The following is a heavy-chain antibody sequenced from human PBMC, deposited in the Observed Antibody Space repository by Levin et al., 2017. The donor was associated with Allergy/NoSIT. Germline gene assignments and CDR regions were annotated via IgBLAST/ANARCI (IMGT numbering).Heavy chain of an antibody. Sequence: GGSLRLSCAASGFTFSSYAMHWVRQAPGKGLEWVAVISYDGSNKYYADSVKGRFTISRDNSKNTLYLQMNSLRAEDTAVYYCARDLASSGWYETFGDYWGQGTLVTVSS. D-gene: IGHD6-19*01. J-gene: IGHJ4*02. CDR1: GFTFSSYA. CDR2: ISYDGSNK. CDR3: ARDLASSGWYETFGDY. V-gene: IGHV3-30-3*01.